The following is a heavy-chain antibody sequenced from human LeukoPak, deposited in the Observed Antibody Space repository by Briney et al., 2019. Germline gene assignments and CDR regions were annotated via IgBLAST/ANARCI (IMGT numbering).Heavy chain of an antibody. CDR2: ISSSSSYI. Sequence: GGSLRLSCAASGFTFSSYSMNWVRQAPGKGLEWVSPISSSSSYIYYADSVKGRFTISRDNAKNSLYLQMNSLRAEDTAVYYCARGVEGYCSSTSCYEFDYWGQGTLVTVSS. V-gene: IGHV3-21*01. CDR1: GFTFSSYS. J-gene: IGHJ4*02. CDR3: ARGVEGYCSSTSCYEFDY. D-gene: IGHD2-2*01.